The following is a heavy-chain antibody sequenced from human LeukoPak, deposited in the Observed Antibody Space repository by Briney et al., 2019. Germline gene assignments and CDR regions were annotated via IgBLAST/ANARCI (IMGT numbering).Heavy chain of an antibody. J-gene: IGHJ6*03. CDR3: ARGGNSYGYYYYYMDV. D-gene: IGHD5-18*01. CDR2: IYHSEST. CDR1: GGSISSSNW. V-gene: IGHV4-4*02. Sequence: PSGTLSLTCAVAGGSISSSNWWSWVRQPPGKGLESIGEIYHSESTNYNPSLKSRVTMSVDTSKNQFSLKLSSVTAADTAVYYCARGGNSYGYYYYYMDVWGKGTTVTISS.